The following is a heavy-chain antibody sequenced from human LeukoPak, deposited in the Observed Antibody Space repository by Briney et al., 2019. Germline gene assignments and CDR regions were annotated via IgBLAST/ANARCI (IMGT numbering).Heavy chain of an antibody. D-gene: IGHD3-10*01. J-gene: IGHJ5*01. V-gene: IGHV4-59*08. Sequence: SETLSLTCTVSGISFSNYYWSWIRQPPGKGLEWIGYIYNSGNTNCSPSLKSRVTISLDTSENQFSLRLSSVTAADTAVYYCARLGDFHGSGSYFDFWGQGTLVTVSS. CDR3: ARLGDFHGSGSYFDF. CDR1: GISFSNYY. CDR2: IYNSGNT.